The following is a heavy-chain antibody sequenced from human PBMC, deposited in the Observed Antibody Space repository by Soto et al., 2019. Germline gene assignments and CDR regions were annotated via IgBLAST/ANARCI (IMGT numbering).Heavy chain of an antibody. CDR3: AKYMSLFPPLTSPYGY. Sequence: PGGSLRLSCAASGFTFSSYGMHWVRQAPGKGLEWVAVISHDGTNSDAADSVKGRFTISRDNSKNTLYLQMNSLRAEDTAVYYYAKYMSLFPPLTSPYGYWGQGTLVTVSS. CDR2: ISHDGTNS. CDR1: GFTFSSYG. D-gene: IGHD2-21*01. J-gene: IGHJ4*02. V-gene: IGHV3-30*18.